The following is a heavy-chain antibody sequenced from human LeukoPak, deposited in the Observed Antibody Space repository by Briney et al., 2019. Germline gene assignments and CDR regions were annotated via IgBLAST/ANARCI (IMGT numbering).Heavy chain of an antibody. CDR2: INPTGGST. Sequence: ASVKVSCKASGYTFTGYYMHWVRQAPGQGLEWMGIINPTGGSTNYAQKFQGRVTMTTDTSTSTVYMELSSLRPEDTGIYYCAGARFFRPGEIHFDFWGQGTLLTVSS. CDR1: GYTFTGYY. CDR3: AGARFFRPGEIHFDF. V-gene: IGHV1-46*01. D-gene: IGHD3-10*01. J-gene: IGHJ4*02.